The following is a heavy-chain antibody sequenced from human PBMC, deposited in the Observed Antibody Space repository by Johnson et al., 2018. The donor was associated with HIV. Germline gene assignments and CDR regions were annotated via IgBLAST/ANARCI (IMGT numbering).Heavy chain of an antibody. CDR1: GFIFSGYW. CDR3: AKRGDLYDSTASFDAFEV. V-gene: IGHV3-7*01. Sequence: EVQLVESGGGLVQSGGSLRLSCAASGFIFSGYWMNWVRQAPGKGLEWVAGIKYDGSGKFCVDSVKGRFTISRDNSRDTLFLEMNSLRVEDTAVYYCAKRGDLYDSTASFDAFEVWGQGTMVTVSS. J-gene: IGHJ3*01. CDR2: IKYDGSGK. D-gene: IGHD5/OR15-5a*01.